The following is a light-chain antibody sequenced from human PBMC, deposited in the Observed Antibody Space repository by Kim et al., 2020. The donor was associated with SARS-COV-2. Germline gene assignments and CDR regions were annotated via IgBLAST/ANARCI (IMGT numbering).Light chain of an antibody. CDR1: QSVSTY. J-gene: IGKJ4*01. V-gene: IGKV3-11*01. Sequence: SWSPGQRATRSGRASQSVSTYVAWYQQKPGQAPRLLIYDASNRATGIPARFSGSGSGTDFTLTISSLEPEDFAVYYCQQRSNWPTFGGGTKVDIK. CDR2: DAS. CDR3: QQRSNWPT.